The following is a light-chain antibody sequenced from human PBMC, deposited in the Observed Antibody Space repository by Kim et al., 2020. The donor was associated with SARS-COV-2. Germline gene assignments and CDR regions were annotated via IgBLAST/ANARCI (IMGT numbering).Light chain of an antibody. J-gene: IGKJ1*01. CDR2: KAS. CDR1: ISSW. CDR3: QQYNNYPWT. Sequence: ISSWLAWYQQKPGKAPKLLIYKASSLESGVPSRFSGSGSGTEFTLTISSLQPDDFATYYCQQYNNYPWTFGQGTKVDIK. V-gene: IGKV1-5*03.